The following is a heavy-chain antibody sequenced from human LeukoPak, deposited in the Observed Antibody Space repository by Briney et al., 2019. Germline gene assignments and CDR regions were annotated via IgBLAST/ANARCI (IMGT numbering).Heavy chain of an antibody. D-gene: IGHD1-14*01. V-gene: IGHV3-23*01. Sequence: PGGSLRLSCAASGFTFSTYAMSWVRQAPGKGLEWVPAISGSGGSTYYADSVKGRFTVSRDNSMNTSYLQLNNLTPEDTALYYCASEVTASSFDYWGQGTLVTVSS. CDR3: ASEVTASSFDY. J-gene: IGHJ4*02. CDR1: GFTFSTYA. CDR2: ISGSGGST.